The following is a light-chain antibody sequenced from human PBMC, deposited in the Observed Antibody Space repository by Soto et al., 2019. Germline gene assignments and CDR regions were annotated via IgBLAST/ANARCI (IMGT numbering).Light chain of an antibody. Sequence: QSVLTQPPSVSAAPGQKVTISCSGSSSNIGNNYVSWYQHLPGTAPKLLIYDSHRRPSGIPDRFSGSKSGTSATLGITGLQTGGEADYYCGTWDTSLSVVVFGGGTKLTVL. J-gene: IGLJ2*01. V-gene: IGLV1-51*01. CDR3: GTWDTSLSVVV. CDR1: SSNIGNNY. CDR2: DSH.